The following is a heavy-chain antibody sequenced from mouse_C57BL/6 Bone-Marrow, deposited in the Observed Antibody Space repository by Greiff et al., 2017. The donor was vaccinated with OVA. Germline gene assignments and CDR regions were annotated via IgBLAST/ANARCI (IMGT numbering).Heavy chain of an antibody. CDR2: LWTGGGT. D-gene: IGHD1-1*01. V-gene: IGHV2-9-1*01. CDR3: ASIYGSSYWYFDV. J-gene: IGHJ1*03. CDR1: GFSLTSYA. Sequence: VKLMESGPGLVAPSQSLSITCTVSGFSLTSYAISWVRQPPGKGLEWLGVLWTGGGTNYNSALKSRLSISKDNSKSQVFLKMNSLQTDDTARYYCASIYGSSYWYFDVWGTGTTVTVSS.